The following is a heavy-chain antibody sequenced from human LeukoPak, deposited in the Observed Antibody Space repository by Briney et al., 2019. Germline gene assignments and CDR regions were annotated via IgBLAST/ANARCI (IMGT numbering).Heavy chain of an antibody. CDR1: GGSFSAYY. D-gene: IGHD6-19*01. CDR2: INHSGRT. CDR3: ARDIGGAGY. Sequence: SETLSLTCVVYGGSFSAYYWSWIRQPSGKGLEWIGEINHSGRTIYNPSLTSRVTISVDTSKNQFSLKLNSVTAADTAVYYCARDIGGAGYWGQGTLVTVSS. V-gene: IGHV4-34*01. J-gene: IGHJ4*02.